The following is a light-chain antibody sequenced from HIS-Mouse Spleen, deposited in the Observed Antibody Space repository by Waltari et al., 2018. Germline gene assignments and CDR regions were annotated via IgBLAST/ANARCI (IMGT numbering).Light chain of an antibody. Sequence: DIQLTQSPSFLSASVGDRVTITCRASQGISSYLAWYQQKPGNAPKLLLYAASTLQSGVPSRLSVSGSGTEFTRTISSLQPEDCATYYGQQLNSYPPTFGQGPKVEIK. V-gene: IGKV1-9*01. J-gene: IGKJ1*01. CDR2: AAS. CDR3: QQLNSYPPT. CDR1: QGISSY.